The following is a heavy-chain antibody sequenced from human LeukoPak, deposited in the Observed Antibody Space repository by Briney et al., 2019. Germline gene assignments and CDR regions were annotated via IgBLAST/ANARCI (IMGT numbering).Heavy chain of an antibody. CDR1: GFTFSSYS. D-gene: IGHD4-17*01. J-gene: IGHJ5*02. V-gene: IGHV3-21*01. CDR2: ISSSSSYI. CDR3: ARDFHYGAYNWFDP. Sequence: GGSLRLSCAASGFTFSSYSMNWVRQAPGKGLEWVSSISSSSSYIYYADSVKGRFTISRDNAKNSLYLQMNSLRAEDTAVYYCARDFHYGAYNWFDPWGQGTLVTVSS.